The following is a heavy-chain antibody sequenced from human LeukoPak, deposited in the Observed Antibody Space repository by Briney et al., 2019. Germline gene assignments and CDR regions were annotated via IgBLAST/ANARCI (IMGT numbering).Heavy chain of an antibody. D-gene: IGHD6-13*01. Sequence: SETLSLTCTVSGDSISNYYWSWIRQPPGKGLEWIGYVYSSGSTNYNPSLKSRATISVDTSKNQFSLKLSSVTAADTAVYYCARVGIYSTSWALDYWGQGTLVTVSS. CDR2: VYSSGST. J-gene: IGHJ4*02. CDR1: GDSISNYY. CDR3: ARVGIYSTSWALDY. V-gene: IGHV4-59*01.